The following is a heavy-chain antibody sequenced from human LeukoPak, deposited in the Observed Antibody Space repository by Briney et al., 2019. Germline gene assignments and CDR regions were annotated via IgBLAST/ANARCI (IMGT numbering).Heavy chain of an antibody. V-gene: IGHV3-48*02. J-gene: IGHJ4*02. CDR3: AREYYDSRDY. CDR1: GFTFSSYW. Sequence: GGSLRLSCAASGFTFSSYWMHWVRQAPGKGLEWVSYISSSSSTIYYADSVKGRFTISRDNAKNSLYLQMNSLRDEDTAVYYCAREYYDSRDYWGQGTLVTVSS. D-gene: IGHD3-22*01. CDR2: ISSSSSTI.